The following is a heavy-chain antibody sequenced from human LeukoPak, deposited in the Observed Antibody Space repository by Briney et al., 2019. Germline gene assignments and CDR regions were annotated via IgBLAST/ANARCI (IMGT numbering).Heavy chain of an antibody. D-gene: IGHD2-21*02. J-gene: IGHJ6*02. CDR1: GFTFSSYA. Sequence: AGGSLRLSCAASGFTFSSYAMSWVRQAPGKGLEWVSAISGSGGSTYYADSVKGRFTISRDNSKNTLYLQMNSLRAEDTAVYYCARAYCGGDCYSPYYYGMDVWGQGTTVTVSS. CDR2: ISGSGGST. V-gene: IGHV3-23*01. CDR3: ARAYCGGDCYSPYYYGMDV.